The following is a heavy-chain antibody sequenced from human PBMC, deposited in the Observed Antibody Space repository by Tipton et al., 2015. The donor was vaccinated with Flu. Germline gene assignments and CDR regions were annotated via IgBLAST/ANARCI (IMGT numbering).Heavy chain of an antibody. D-gene: IGHD3-3*02. V-gene: IGHV3-7*01. CDR3: ARGGLAPGNY. Sequence: VQLVQSGGGVVQPGRSLRLSCAASGFIFSDYWMIWFRQAPGKGLEWVANIKQDGSEKYYVNSVKGRFTIFRDNARNSLYLQMNGLRAEDTAVYYCARGGLAPGNYWGQGTLVTVSS. CDR2: IKQDGSEK. CDR1: GFIFSDYW. J-gene: IGHJ4*02.